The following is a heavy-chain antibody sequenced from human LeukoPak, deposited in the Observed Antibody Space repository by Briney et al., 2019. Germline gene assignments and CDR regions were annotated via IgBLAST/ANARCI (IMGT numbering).Heavy chain of an antibody. CDR3: VAEHYDILTGYHHFDY. Sequence: GGSLRLSCAASGFTFSSYAMSWVRQAPGKGLEWVSAISGSGGSTYYADSVKGRFTISRDNSKNTLYLQMNSLRAEDTAVYYCVAEHYDILTGYHHFDYWGQGTLVTVSS. CDR1: GFTFSSYA. D-gene: IGHD3-9*01. CDR2: ISGSGGST. V-gene: IGHV3-23*01. J-gene: IGHJ4*02.